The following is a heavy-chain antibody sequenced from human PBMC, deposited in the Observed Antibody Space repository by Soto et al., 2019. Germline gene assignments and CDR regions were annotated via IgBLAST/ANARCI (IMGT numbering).Heavy chain of an antibody. CDR3: ARGVENIVVVLDVFGYYGMDV. CDR1: GYSFTSYV. Sequence: ASGKVSCEASGYSFTSYVIYWVRQAPGQRLEWMGWINAGNGNTKSSQKFQARVTITSDTSASTAYMELSSLRSEDTAVYFCARGVENIVVVLDVFGYYGMDVWGQGTTVTVSS. D-gene: IGHD2-2*01. J-gene: IGHJ6*02. CDR2: INAGNGNT. V-gene: IGHV1-3*01.